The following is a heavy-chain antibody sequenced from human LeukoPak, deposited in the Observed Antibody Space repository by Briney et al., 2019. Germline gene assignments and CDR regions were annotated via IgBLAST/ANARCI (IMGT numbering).Heavy chain of an antibody. CDR1: GYTFTGYY. J-gene: IGHJ5*02. Sequence: ASVKVSCKASGYTFTGYYMHWVRQAPGQGLEWMGWINPNSGGTNYAQKFQGRVTMTRDTSISTAYMELSRLRSDDTAVYYCARRQVGAKRLNWFDPWGQGTLATVSS. V-gene: IGHV1-2*02. CDR3: ARRQVGAKRLNWFDP. D-gene: IGHD1-26*01. CDR2: INPNSGGT.